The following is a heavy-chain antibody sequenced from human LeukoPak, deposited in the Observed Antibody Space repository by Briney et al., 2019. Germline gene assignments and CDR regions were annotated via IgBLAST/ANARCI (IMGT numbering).Heavy chain of an antibody. V-gene: IGHV3-23*01. CDR3: AKVPSWEIQCGGDCYSVSYYFDY. D-gene: IGHD2-21*02. J-gene: IGHJ4*02. CDR1: GFTFSSYA. Sequence: GGSLRLSCAASGFTFSSYAMSWVRQAPGKGLEWVSAISGSGGSTYYADSVKGRFTISRDNSKNTLYLQMNSLRAEDTAVYYCAKVPSWEIQCGGDCYSVSYYFDYWGQGTLVTVSS. CDR2: ISGSGGST.